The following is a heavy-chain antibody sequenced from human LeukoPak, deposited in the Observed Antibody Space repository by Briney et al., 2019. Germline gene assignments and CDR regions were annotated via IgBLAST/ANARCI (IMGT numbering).Heavy chain of an antibody. V-gene: IGHV1-8*01. Sequence: GASVKVSCKASGHTFTSYDINWVRQATGQGLEWMGWMNPNSGNTGYAQKFQGRVTMTRNTSISTAYMELSSLRSEDTAVYYCARGLRRWFRELTNWFDPWGQGTLVTVSS. D-gene: IGHD3-10*01. J-gene: IGHJ5*02. CDR3: ARGLRRWFRELTNWFDP. CDR1: GHTFTSYD. CDR2: MNPNSGNT.